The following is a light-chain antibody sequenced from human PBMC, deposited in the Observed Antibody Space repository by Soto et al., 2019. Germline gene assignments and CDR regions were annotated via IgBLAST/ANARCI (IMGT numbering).Light chain of an antibody. CDR1: QSISSY. CDR3: QQANTFPLT. J-gene: IGKJ5*01. V-gene: IGKV1-39*01. CDR2: AAS. Sequence: DFQVTQSPSSLSASVGDRVTITCRASQSISSYLNWYQQKQGKAPKILIYAASSLQSGAPSRFSGSGSGTDFTLTISSLQPEDFATYYCQQANTFPLTFGQGTRLEIK.